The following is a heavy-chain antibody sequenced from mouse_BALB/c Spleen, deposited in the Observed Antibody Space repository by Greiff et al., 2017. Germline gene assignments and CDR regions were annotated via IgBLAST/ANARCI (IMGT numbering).Heavy chain of an antibody. V-gene: IGHV2-9*02. CDR1: GFSLTSYG. CDR3: ARIYYGYDGAMDY. D-gene: IGHD2-2*01. Sequence: QVQLQQSGPGLVAPSQSLSITCTVSGFSLTSYGVHWVRQPPGKGLEWLGVIWAGGSTNYNSALMSRLSISKDNSKSQVYLKMNSLQTDDTAMYYCARIYYGYDGAMDYWGQGTSVTVSS. J-gene: IGHJ4*01. CDR2: IWAGGST.